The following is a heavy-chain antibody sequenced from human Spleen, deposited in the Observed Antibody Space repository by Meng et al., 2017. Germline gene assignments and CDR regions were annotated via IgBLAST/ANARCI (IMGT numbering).Heavy chain of an antibody. CDR2: ISYDGSNK. CDR1: GFTFSSYA. CDR3: ARDTYYYDSSGYRDY. V-gene: IGHV3-30*04. D-gene: IGHD3-22*01. J-gene: IGHJ4*02. Sequence: GESLKISCAASGFTFSSYAMHWVRQAPGKGLEWVAVISYDGSNKYYADSVKGRFTISRDNSKNTLYLQMNSLRAEDTAVYYCARDTYYYDSSGYRDYWGQGTLVTVSS.